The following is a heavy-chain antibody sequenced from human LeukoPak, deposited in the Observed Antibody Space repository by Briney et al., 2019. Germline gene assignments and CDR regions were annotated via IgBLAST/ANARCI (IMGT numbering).Heavy chain of an antibody. CDR3: ASRDYFDY. Sequence: GGSLRLSCAVSGFTFSTKSMNWVRQAPGKGLEWVSYITADSGTTYYADSVKGRFTISRDNAKNTLYLQMNSLRDEDTAVYYCASRDYFDYWGQGTLVTVSS. J-gene: IGHJ4*02. CDR2: ITADSGTT. CDR1: GFTFSTKS. V-gene: IGHV3-48*02.